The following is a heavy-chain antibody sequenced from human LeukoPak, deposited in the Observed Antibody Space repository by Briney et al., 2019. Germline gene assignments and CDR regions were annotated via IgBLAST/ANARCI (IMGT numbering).Heavy chain of an antibody. Sequence: PSETLSLTCAVSGYSISSGYYWGWIRQPPGKGLEWIGSIYHSGSTYYNPSLKSRVTISVDTSKNQFSLKLSSVTAADTAVYYCARDVRVDYYGSGSYYTNWFDPWGQGTLVTVSS. V-gene: IGHV4-38-2*02. CDR3: ARDVRVDYYGSGSYYTNWFDP. J-gene: IGHJ5*02. CDR2: IYHSGST. CDR1: GYSISSGYY. D-gene: IGHD3-10*01.